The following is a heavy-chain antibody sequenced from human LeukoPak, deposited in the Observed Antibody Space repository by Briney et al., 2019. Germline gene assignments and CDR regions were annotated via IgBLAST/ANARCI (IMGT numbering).Heavy chain of an antibody. Sequence: GGSLRLSCAASGFTFSSYGMHWVRQAPGKGLEWVAVISYDGSNKYYADSVKGRFTISRDNSKNTLYLQMNSLRAEDTAVYYCAKDPDFTRGWCLDPWGQGTLVTVSS. D-gene: IGHD6-19*01. CDR1: GFTFSSYG. V-gene: IGHV3-30*18. CDR3: AKDPDFTRGWCLDP. J-gene: IGHJ5*02. CDR2: ISYDGSNK.